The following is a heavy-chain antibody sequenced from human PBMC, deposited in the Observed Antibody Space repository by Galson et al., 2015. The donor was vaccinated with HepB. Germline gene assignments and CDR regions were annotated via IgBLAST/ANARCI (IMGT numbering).Heavy chain of an antibody. CDR3: ARDRPQRVAANEYYYYYYMDV. CDR1: GYTFTSYG. J-gene: IGHJ6*03. CDR2: ISAYNGNT. Sequence: SVKVSCKASGYTFTSYGISWVRQAPGQGLEWMGWISAYNGNTNYAQKLQGRVTMTTDTSTSTAYMELRSLRSDDTAVYYCARDRPQRVAANEYYYYYYMDVWGKGTTVTVSS. D-gene: IGHD2-15*01. V-gene: IGHV1-18*01.